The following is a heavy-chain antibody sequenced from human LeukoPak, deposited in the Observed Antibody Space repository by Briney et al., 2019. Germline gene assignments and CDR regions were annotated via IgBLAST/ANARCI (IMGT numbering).Heavy chain of an antibody. CDR2: IYYSGST. Sequence: PSETLSLTCTVSGGSLSSSSYYWGWIRQPPGKGLEWFGSIYYSGSTYYNPSLKSRVTISVDTSRNQFSLKLRSVTAADTAVYYCASHVHGNYYDDSGYSAYFEDWGQGTPVTVSS. CDR1: GGSLSSSSYY. D-gene: IGHD3-22*01. CDR3: ASHVHGNYYDDSGYSAYFED. J-gene: IGHJ4*02. V-gene: IGHV4-39*01.